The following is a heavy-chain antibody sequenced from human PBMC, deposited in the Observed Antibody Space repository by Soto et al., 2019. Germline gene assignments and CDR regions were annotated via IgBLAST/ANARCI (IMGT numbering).Heavy chain of an antibody. CDR1: GGTFSSFL. CDR3: ILDCTSMSCYGYLGVDV. Sequence: QVQLIQSGAEVKTPGSSVKVSCKASGGTFSSFLMGWVRQAPGQGLEWMGGIIPVFGRATYSQKFQGRVTITEDDSTSTVYMELSGLKSEDTAVYYCILDCTSMSCYGYLGVDVWGQGTTVTVSS. CDR2: IIPVFGRA. V-gene: IGHV1-69*01. J-gene: IGHJ6*02. D-gene: IGHD5-18*01.